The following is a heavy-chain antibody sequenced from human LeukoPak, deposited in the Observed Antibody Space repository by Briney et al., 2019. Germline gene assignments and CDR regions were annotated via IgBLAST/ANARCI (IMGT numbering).Heavy chain of an antibody. J-gene: IGHJ4*02. CDR1: GFTFSSYG. CDR3: AKGGVDTAMSGHDY. Sequence: GGSLRLSCAASGFTFSSYGMSWVRQAPGKGLEWVPAISGSGGSTYYADSVKGRFTISRDNSKNTLYLQMNSLRAEDTAVYYCAKGGVDTAMSGHDYWGQGTLVTVSS. CDR2: ISGSGGST. D-gene: IGHD5-18*01. V-gene: IGHV3-23*01.